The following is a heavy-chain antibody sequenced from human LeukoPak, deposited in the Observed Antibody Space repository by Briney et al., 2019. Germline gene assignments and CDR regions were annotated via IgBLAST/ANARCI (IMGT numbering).Heavy chain of an antibody. D-gene: IGHD3-10*01. Sequence: GGSLRLSCAASRFTFTNYDMHWVRQAPGKGLEWVALISYDGSNKYYADSVKGRFTISRDNSKNTLYLQMNNLRAEDTAVYYCAKDLDNYYGPGSSSPFDYWGQGTLVTVSS. CDR2: ISYDGSNK. CDR1: RFTFTNYD. V-gene: IGHV3-30*18. CDR3: AKDLDNYYGPGSSSPFDY. J-gene: IGHJ4*02.